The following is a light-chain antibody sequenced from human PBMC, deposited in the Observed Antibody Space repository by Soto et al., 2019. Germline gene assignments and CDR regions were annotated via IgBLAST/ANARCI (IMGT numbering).Light chain of an antibody. CDR1: QSVNSY. J-gene: IGKJ1*01. V-gene: IGKV3-20*01. CDR3: YQYDSTPRT. Sequence: EIVLTQSPGTLSLSPGERATLSCRASQSVNSYLAWYQQKPGQAPRLLIYGASSRATGIPDRFSGSGSGADFTLTISRLEPEDFAVYYCYQYDSTPRTFGQGTKVHIK. CDR2: GAS.